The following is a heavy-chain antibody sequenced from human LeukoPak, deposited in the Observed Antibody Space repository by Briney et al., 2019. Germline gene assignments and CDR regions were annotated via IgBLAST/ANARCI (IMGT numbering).Heavy chain of an antibody. V-gene: IGHV4-4*02. D-gene: IGHD3-22*01. Sequence: PSETLSLTCAVSGGSISSSNWWSWVRQPPGKGLEWIGEINHSGSTNYNPSLKSRVTISVDTSKNQFSLKLSSVTAADTAVYYCARGYYYDSSGYHKALDYWGQGTLVTVSS. CDR1: GGSISSSNW. CDR2: INHSGST. CDR3: ARGYYYDSSGYHKALDY. J-gene: IGHJ4*02.